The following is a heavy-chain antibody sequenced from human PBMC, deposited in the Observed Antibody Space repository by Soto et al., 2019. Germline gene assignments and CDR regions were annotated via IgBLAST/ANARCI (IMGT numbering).Heavy chain of an antibody. CDR1: GFTFSSYA. CDR2: ISSNGGST. V-gene: IGHV3-64*01. CDR3: ARGPAGSRYCSGGSCYQDYYYHYMDV. J-gene: IGHJ6*03. D-gene: IGHD2-15*01. Sequence: EVQLVESGGGLVQPGGSLRLSCAASGFTFSSYAMHWVRQAPGKGLEYVSAISSNGGSTYYANSVKGRFTISRDNSKNTLYLQMGSLRAEDMAVYYCARGPAGSRYCSGGSCYQDYYYHYMDVWGKGTTVTVSS.